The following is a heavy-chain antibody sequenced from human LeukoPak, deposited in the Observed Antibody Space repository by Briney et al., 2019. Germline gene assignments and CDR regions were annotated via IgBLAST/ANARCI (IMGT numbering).Heavy chain of an antibody. J-gene: IGHJ4*02. D-gene: IGHD6-19*01. V-gene: IGHV3-33*01. CDR1: GVTFSSYG. CDR2: TWYDGSNK. CDR3: ARVSSGWYPYFDY. Sequence: GGSLRLSCAASGVTFSSYGMHWVRQAPGKGLEWVAVTWYDGSNKYYADSVKGRFTISRDNPKNTLYLQMNSLRAEDTAVYYCARVSSGWYPYFDYWGQGTLVTVSS.